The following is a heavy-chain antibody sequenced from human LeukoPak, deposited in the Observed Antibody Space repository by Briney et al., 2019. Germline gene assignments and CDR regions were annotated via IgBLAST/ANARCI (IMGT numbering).Heavy chain of an antibody. CDR3: ARDSDYYYGMDV. Sequence: GVPLILSCAASVFTFSSYAMHWVRQSPGKGLEWVAVISYEGSNKYYEYSVKGKFTISRDNSKNKLYLKMHSLRAEDTAVYYCARDSDYYYGMDVWGKGTTVTVSS. V-gene: IGHV3-30*04. CDR1: VFTFSSYA. CDR2: ISYEGSNK. J-gene: IGHJ6*04.